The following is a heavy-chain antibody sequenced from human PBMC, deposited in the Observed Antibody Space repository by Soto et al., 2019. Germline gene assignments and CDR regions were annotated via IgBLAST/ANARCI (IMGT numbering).Heavy chain of an antibody. CDR3: TIRDGASDFGYFDY. V-gene: IGHV3-15*05. D-gene: IGHD2-8*01. CDR2: IKSTPDGGTT. CDR1: GFTFSNAW. Sequence: EVQLVESGGDLVKPGGSLRLSCTTSGFTFSNAWMSWVRQAPGKGLEWVGRIKSTPDGGTTDYAAPVKGRFTITRDDSNNTLYLQMKSLKTEDTGVYYCTIRDGASDFGYFDYWGQGTLVTVSS. J-gene: IGHJ4*02.